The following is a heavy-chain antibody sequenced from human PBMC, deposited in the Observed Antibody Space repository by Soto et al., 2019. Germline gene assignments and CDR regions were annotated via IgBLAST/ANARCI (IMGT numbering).Heavy chain of an antibody. Sequence: ASVKVSCKASGYTFTSYGISWVRQAPGQGLEWMGWISAYNGNTNYAQKLQGRVTMTTDTSTSTAYMELRSLRSDDTAVYYCARDMSHITGTTFYYDLMAVWGRGTTVTGSS. D-gene: IGHD1-20*01. CDR2: ISAYNGNT. J-gene: IGHJ6*02. CDR1: GYTFTSYG. CDR3: ARDMSHITGTTFYYDLMAV. V-gene: IGHV1-18*01.